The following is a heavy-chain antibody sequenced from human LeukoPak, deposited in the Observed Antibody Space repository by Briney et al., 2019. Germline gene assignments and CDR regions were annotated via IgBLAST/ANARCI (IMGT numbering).Heavy chain of an antibody. D-gene: IGHD3-10*01. CDR3: ARLHYYGSGRYYYYYMDV. Sequence: SETLSLTCTVSGGSMSNSSYYWGWIRQPPGKGLEWIGSIYYTGSTYYNPSFKSRITISVDTSKNQFSLKLSSVTAADTAVYYCARLHYYGSGRYYYYYMDVWGKGTTVTISS. CDR1: GGSMSNSSYY. J-gene: IGHJ6*03. CDR2: IYYTGST. V-gene: IGHV4-39*07.